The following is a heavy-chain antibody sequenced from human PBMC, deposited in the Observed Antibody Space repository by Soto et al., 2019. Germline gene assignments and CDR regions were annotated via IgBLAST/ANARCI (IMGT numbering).Heavy chain of an antibody. CDR3: ARDLFVYSSVPPSSY. CDR2: IWYDGSNK. CDR1: GVTCRSYG. J-gene: IGHJ4*02. D-gene: IGHD6-19*01. Sequence: GGFMRHSCAASGVTCRSYGMHCVLKATGKGLERVAVIWYDGSNKYYADSVKGRFTISRDNSKNTLYLQMNSLRAEDTAVYYCARDLFVYSSVPPSSYWGQGTLVPVSS. V-gene: IGHV3-33*01.